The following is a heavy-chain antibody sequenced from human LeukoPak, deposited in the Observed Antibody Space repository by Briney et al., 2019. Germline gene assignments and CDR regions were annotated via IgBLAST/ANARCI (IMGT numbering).Heavy chain of an antibody. J-gene: IGHJ4*02. Sequence: GGSLRLSCAASGFAVSSNYMSWIRQAPEKGLEWVSVIYSGGTTYYADSVKGRFTTSRDNSKNTLYLQMNSLRAEDTAVYYCARDRGNVLRFLEWLSLDYWGRGTLVTVSS. CDR3: ARDRGNVLRFLEWLSLDY. CDR2: IYSGGTT. CDR1: GFAVSSNY. V-gene: IGHV3-53*05. D-gene: IGHD3-3*01.